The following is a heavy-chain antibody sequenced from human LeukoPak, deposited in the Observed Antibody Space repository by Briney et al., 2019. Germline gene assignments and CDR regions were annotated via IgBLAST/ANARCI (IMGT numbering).Heavy chain of an antibody. J-gene: IGHJ4*02. CDR2: MNPNSGNT. CDR3: ARAKGSVAATPIDY. V-gene: IGHV1-8*03. D-gene: IGHD2-15*01. Sequence: ASVKVSCKASGYTFTSYDINWVRQATAQGLEWMGWMNPNSGNTGYAQKFQGRVTITRNTSISTAYMELSSLRSEDTAVYYCARAKGSVAATPIDYWGQGTLVTVSS. CDR1: GYTFTSYD.